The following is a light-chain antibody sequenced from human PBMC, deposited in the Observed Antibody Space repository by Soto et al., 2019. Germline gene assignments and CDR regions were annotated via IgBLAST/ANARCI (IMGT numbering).Light chain of an antibody. CDR3: QKYNSCPWT. V-gene: IGKV1-27*01. Sequence: DIEMTQSPSSLSASVGDRVTITCRASQGVNSNLAWYQQKPGKVPKLLIYAASTLQSGIPARFSGSGSGTEFTLTISSLQSEDFAAYYCQKYNSCPWTFGQGTKVESK. CDR2: AAS. J-gene: IGKJ1*01. CDR1: QGVNSN.